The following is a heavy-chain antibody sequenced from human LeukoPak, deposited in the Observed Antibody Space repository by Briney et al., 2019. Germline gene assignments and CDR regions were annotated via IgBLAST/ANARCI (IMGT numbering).Heavy chain of an antibody. D-gene: IGHD3-22*01. J-gene: IGHJ4*02. V-gene: IGHV3-48*01. CDR1: GFTFRSYS. Sequence: PGGSLRLSCAASGFTFRSYSMDWVRQAPGKGLEWVSHISSGSNSINYADSVKGRFTISRDNAKNSLYLQMNSLRAEDTAVYYCARATLRGYYDSSGNPSGGQGTLVTVSS. CDR3: ARATLRGYYDSSGNPS. CDR2: ISSGSNSI.